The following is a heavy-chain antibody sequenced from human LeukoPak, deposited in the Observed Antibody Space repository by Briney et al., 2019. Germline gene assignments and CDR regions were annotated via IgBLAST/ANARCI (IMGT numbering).Heavy chain of an antibody. J-gene: IGHJ4*02. V-gene: IGHV3-23*01. CDR1: GFTFSSYA. CDR2: ISGSGGST. CDR3: ARGYSNRFDY. D-gene: IGHD6-13*01. Sequence: GGSLRLSCAASGFTFSSYAMSWVRQAPGKGLEWASAISGSGGSTYYADSVKGRFTISRDNAKNTLYLQMNSLRAEDTAVYYCARGYSNRFDYWGQGTLVTVSS.